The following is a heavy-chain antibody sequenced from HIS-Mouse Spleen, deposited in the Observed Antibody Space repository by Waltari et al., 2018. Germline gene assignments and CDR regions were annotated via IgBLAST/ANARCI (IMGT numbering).Heavy chain of an antibody. J-gene: IGHJ2*01. CDR3: AREIPYSSSWYDWYFDL. CDR1: GGSISSSSYY. V-gene: IGHV4-39*07. CDR2: IYYSGST. Sequence: QLQLQESGPGLVKPSETLSLTCTVSGGSISSSSYYWGWIRHPPGKGLEGIGSIYYSGSTYYHPYLKSRVTRSVDTSKNQFSLKLSSVTAADTAVYYCAREIPYSSSWYDWYFDLWGRGTLVTVSS. D-gene: IGHD6-13*01.